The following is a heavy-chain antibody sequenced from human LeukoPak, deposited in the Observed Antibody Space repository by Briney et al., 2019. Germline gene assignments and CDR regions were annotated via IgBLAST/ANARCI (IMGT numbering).Heavy chain of an antibody. J-gene: IGHJ3*02. V-gene: IGHV3-53*01. CDR2: IYSGGST. D-gene: IGHD1-26*01. Sequence: GGSLRLSCAASGFTVSSNYMSWVRQAPGKGLEWVSVIYSGGSTYYADSVKGRFTISRDNSKNTLYLQMNSLRAEDTAVYYCARARDSGSYPDSFDIWGQGTMVTVSS. CDR3: ARARDSGSYPDSFDI. CDR1: GFTVSSNY.